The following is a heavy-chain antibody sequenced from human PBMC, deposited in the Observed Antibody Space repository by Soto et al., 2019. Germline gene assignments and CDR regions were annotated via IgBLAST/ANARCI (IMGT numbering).Heavy chain of an antibody. CDR2: MYHSGNT. J-gene: IGHJ5*02. V-gene: IGHV4-30-2*01. CDR1: VCSITSCCYS. Sequence: LSLTXAFSVCSITSCCYSWLFIVQPPWQGLECIGYMYHSGNTYYNPSPKGRVTISLDNSRNQFSLRMNSVSAADTAVYFCASSKYDVVEGCVWLDPWGQGTLVTVSS. D-gene: IGHD2-21*01. CDR3: ASSKYDVVEGCVWLDP.